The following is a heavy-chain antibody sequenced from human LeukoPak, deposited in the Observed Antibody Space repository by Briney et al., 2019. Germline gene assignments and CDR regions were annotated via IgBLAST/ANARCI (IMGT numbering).Heavy chain of an antibody. V-gene: IGHV4-59*01. J-gene: IGHJ4*02. D-gene: IGHD5-24*01. CDR1: GGSISSYY. Sequence: SETLSLTCTVSGGSISSYYWSWIRQPPGKGLEWIGYIYYSGSTNYNPSLKSRATISVDTSKNQFSLKLSSVTAADTAVYYCARARDGYIFDYWGQGTLVTVSS. CDR2: IYYSGST. CDR3: ARARDGYIFDY.